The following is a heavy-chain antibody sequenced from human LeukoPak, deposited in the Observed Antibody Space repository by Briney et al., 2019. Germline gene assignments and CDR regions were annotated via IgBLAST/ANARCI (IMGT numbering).Heavy chain of an antibody. CDR3: AKGGLHIVVVTALDY. Sequence: GGSLRLSCAASGFTFSSYGMHWVRQAPSKGLEWVAVISYDGSNKYYADSVKGRFTISRDNSKNTLYLQMNSLRAEDTAVYYCAKGGLHIVVVTALDYWGQGTLVTVSS. CDR1: GFTFSSYG. CDR2: ISYDGSNK. J-gene: IGHJ4*02. D-gene: IGHD2-21*02. V-gene: IGHV3-30*18.